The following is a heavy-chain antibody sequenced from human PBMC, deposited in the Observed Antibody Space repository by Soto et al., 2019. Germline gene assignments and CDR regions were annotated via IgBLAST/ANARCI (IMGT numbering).Heavy chain of an antibody. CDR2: ISGSGGST. CDR1: GFTFSSYA. D-gene: IGHD6-19*01. Sequence: EVQLLESGGGLVQPGGSLRLSCAASGFTFSSYAMSWVRQAPGKGLEWVSAISGSGGSTYYADSVKGRFTISRDNSKNKLYLQMNSLRAEDTAVYYCAKRVAVAGNFDYWGQGTLVTVSS. V-gene: IGHV3-23*01. CDR3: AKRVAVAGNFDY. J-gene: IGHJ4*02.